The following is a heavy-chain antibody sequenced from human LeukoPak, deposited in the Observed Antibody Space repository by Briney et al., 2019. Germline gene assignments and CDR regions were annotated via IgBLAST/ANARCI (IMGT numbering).Heavy chain of an antibody. CDR3: ARDFAVGATHWYFDL. Sequence: PSETLSLTCTVSGGSISSGGYYWSWIRQPPGKGLEWIGYIYHSGSTYYNPSLKSRVTISVDRSKNQFSLKLSSVTAADTAVYYCARDFAVGATHWYFDLWGRGTLVTVSS. CDR2: IYHSGST. D-gene: IGHD1-26*01. V-gene: IGHV4-30-2*01. CDR1: GGSISSGGYY. J-gene: IGHJ2*01.